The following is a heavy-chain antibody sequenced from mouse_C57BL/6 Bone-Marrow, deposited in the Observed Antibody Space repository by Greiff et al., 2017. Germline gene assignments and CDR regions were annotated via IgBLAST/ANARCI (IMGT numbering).Heavy chain of an antibody. V-gene: IGHV5-6*01. Sequence: DVHLVESGGDLVKPGGSLKLSCAASGFTFSSYGLSWVRQTPDKRLEWVATISSGGSYTNYPDSVKGRFTISRDNAKNTLYLQMSSLKSEDTDMYYCARPDGYYVYWYFDVWGTGTTVTVSS. CDR1: GFTFSSYG. D-gene: IGHD2-3*01. CDR2: ISSGGSYT. J-gene: IGHJ1*03. CDR3: ARPDGYYVYWYFDV.